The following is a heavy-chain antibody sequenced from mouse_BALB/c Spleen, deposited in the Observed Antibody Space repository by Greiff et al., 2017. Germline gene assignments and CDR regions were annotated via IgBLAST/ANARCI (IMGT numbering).Heavy chain of an antibody. Sequence: EVQLVESGGGLVKPGGSLKLSCAASGFTFSSYAMSWVRQTPEKRLEWVASISSGGSTYYPDSVKGRFTISRDNARNILYLQMSSLRSEDTAMYYCARATMGYFDYWGQGTTLTVSS. D-gene: IGHD2-1*01. CDR2: ISSGGST. CDR3: ARATMGYFDY. CDR1: GFTFSSYA. J-gene: IGHJ2*01. V-gene: IGHV5-6-5*01.